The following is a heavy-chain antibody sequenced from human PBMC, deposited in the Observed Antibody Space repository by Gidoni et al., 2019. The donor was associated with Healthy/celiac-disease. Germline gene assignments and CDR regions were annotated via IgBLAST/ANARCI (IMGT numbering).Heavy chain of an antibody. CDR1: GGSFSGYY. D-gene: IGHD5-12*01. Sequence: QVHLQQWGAALFKPSEPLSLTCAVSGGSFSGYYWSWIRQPPWKGLEWIGEINHSGSTNYNPYLKRRVTISVDPSKNQFSLKLSSVTAADTAVYYCARGKYSGYGSWGQGTLVTVSS. J-gene: IGHJ4*02. CDR3: ARGKYSGYGS. V-gene: IGHV4-34*01. CDR2: INHSGST.